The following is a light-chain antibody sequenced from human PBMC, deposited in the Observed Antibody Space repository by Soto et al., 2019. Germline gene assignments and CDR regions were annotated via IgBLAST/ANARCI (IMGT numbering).Light chain of an antibody. CDR3: QQYNSYWWT. Sequence: DIQMTQSPSTLSASVGDRVTITCRASQSISSWLAWYQQKPGKAPKLLIYDASSLESGVPSRFSGSGSGTEFTLTISSLQPDDFATHYCQQYNSYWWTFGQGTKVEIK. V-gene: IGKV1-5*01. CDR1: QSISSW. J-gene: IGKJ1*01. CDR2: DAS.